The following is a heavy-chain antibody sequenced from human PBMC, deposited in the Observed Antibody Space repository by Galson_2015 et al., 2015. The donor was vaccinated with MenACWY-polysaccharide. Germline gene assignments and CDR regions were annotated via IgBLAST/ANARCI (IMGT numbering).Heavy chain of an antibody. D-gene: IGHD3-22*01. Sequence: SVKVSCKASGYTFSSYEINWVRQTPGQGLEWMGWMNPNSGNTGYAQKFQGRVTMTRDTSISIAYMELSRLRSEDTAVYYCASGGKYYYDISGYLKWFDSWGQGTLVTVSS. J-gene: IGHJ5*01. CDR3: ASGGKYYYDISGYLKWFDS. CDR1: GYTFSSYE. CDR2: MNPNSGNT. V-gene: IGHV1-8*01.